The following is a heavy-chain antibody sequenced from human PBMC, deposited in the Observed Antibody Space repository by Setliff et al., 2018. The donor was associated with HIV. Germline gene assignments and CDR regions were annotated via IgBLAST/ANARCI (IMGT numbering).Heavy chain of an antibody. CDR1: GDSINKYY. Sequence: PSETLSLTCTVSGDSINKYYWSWIRQPPGEGLEWIGYIYISGNTMYNPSLKSRVTMSLDTPKNQVSLKLTSVTAADTAVYYCARRSIVGSTRGYYYYALDVWGQGTTVTVSS. V-gene: IGHV4-4*09. D-gene: IGHD2-21*01. J-gene: IGHJ6*02. CDR2: IYISGNT. CDR3: ARRSIVGSTRGYYYYALDV.